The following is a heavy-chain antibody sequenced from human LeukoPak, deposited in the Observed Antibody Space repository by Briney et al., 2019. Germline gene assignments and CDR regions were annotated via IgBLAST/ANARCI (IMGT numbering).Heavy chain of an antibody. V-gene: IGHV3-23*01. CDR2: ISFSGGST. Sequence: GGSLRLSCAASGFTFSTYAMSWVRQAPGKGLEWVSAISFSGGSTHCAESVKGRFTISRDNSKNTLYLQMNSLRAEDTAVYYCAKEAFNWLRSHYYGVDVWGQGTTVTVSS. CDR1: GFTFSTYA. D-gene: IGHD5-12*01. J-gene: IGHJ6*02. CDR3: AKEAFNWLRSHYYGVDV.